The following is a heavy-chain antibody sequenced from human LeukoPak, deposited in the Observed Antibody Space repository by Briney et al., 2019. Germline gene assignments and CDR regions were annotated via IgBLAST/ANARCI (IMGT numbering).Heavy chain of an antibody. CDR3: ARYDTYDILTGYYEDY. Sequence: SETLSLTCTVSGGSISSGGYYWSWIRQPPGKGLEWIGDIYHSGSTYYNPSLKSRVTISVDRSKNQFSLKLSSVTAADTAVYYCARYDTYDILTGYYEDYWGQGTLVTVSS. V-gene: IGHV4-30-2*01. J-gene: IGHJ4*02. CDR2: IYHSGST. CDR1: GGSISSGGYY. D-gene: IGHD3-9*01.